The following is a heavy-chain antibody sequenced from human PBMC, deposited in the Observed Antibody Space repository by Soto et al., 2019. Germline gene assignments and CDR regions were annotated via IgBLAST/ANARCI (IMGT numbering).Heavy chain of an antibody. CDR1: GFIISSHA. D-gene: IGHD2-2*01. J-gene: IGHJ4*02. Sequence: QVQLAESGGGVVQPGGSLRLSCAVSGFIISSHAMHWVRQAPGKGLEWVAVISYDGNNKFYADSVKGRFTISRDNSKNTLYLQVNSLRDEDTAVYYCASWGGIASAAYDGSLALYDYWGQGTLVTVSS. CDR3: ASWGGIASAAYDGSLALYDY. V-gene: IGHV3-30*03. CDR2: ISYDGNNK.